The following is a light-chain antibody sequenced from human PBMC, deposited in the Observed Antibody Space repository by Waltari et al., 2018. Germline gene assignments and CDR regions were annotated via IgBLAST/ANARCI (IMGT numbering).Light chain of an antibody. CDR3: HQSFTTLMYT. CDR2: AAS. V-gene: IGKV1-39*01. Sequence: DIQMTQSPSSLSASVGDTVTITCRASQRISLYLHWYHHKPGKAPKLLIFAASSLQSGVPSRFSGSGSGRDFTLTISSLQPEDFATYYCHQSFTTLMYTFGQGTKVEMK. J-gene: IGKJ2*01. CDR1: QRISLY.